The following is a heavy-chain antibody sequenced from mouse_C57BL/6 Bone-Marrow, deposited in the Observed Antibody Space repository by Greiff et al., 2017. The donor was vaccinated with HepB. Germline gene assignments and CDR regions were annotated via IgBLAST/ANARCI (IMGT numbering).Heavy chain of an antibody. J-gene: IGHJ3*01. CDR2: IYPGSGNT. D-gene: IGHD2-4*01. Sequence: VQLQQSGAELVRPGASVNLSCKASGYTFTDYYINWVKQRPGQGLEWIARIYPGSGNTYYNEKFKGKATLTAEKSSSTAYMQLSSLTSEDSAVYFCARERIYYDYDEEAGWFAYWGQGTLVTVSA. CDR1: GYTFTDYY. V-gene: IGHV1-76*01. CDR3: ARERIYYDYDEEAGWFAY.